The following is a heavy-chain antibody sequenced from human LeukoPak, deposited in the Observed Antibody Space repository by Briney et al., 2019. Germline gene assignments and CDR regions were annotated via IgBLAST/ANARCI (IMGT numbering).Heavy chain of an antibody. J-gene: IGHJ4*02. CDR2: INIVNNAI. CDR3: ARDSGEGGTFVC. D-gene: IGHD1-26*01. Sequence: GGSLRLSCAASGFTFSSYIMNWVRQAPGKGLEWVSHINIVNNAIYYSDSVKGRFTISRDNAKNSLYLQMNSLRAEDTAVYYCARDSGEGGTFVCWGQGTLVCVSS. CDR1: GFTFSSYI. V-gene: IGHV3-48*04.